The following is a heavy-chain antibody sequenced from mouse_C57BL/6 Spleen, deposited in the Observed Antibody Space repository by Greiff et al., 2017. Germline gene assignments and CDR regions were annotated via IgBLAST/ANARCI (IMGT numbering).Heavy chain of an antibody. V-gene: IGHV6-6*01. CDR2: IRNKANNHAT. CDR1: GFTFSDAW. CDR3: TRHLDDGYYDRYYAMDY. J-gene: IGHJ4*01. D-gene: IGHD2-3*01. Sequence: EVKVEESGGGLVQPGGSMKLSCAASGFTFSDAWMDWVRQSPEKGLEWVAEIRNKANNHATYYAESVKGRFTISRDDSKSSVYLQMNSLRAEDTGIYYCTRHLDDGYYDRYYAMDYWGQGTSVTVSS.